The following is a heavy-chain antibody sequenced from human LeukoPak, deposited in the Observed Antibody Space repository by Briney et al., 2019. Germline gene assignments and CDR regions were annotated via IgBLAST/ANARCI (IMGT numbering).Heavy chain of an antibody. CDR1: GGSITSNY. CDR2: IHHTGTS. Sequence: PSETLSLTCNVSGGSITSNYFNWVRQPPGKGLEWIGYIHHTGTSNYNPSLKSRVTMSMDTSNKQFSLKLTSVTAADTAVYYCARDAKGQWGGWFDPWGQGILVTVSS. D-gene: IGHD6-19*01. V-gene: IGHV4-59*13. J-gene: IGHJ5*02. CDR3: ARDAKGQWGGWFDP.